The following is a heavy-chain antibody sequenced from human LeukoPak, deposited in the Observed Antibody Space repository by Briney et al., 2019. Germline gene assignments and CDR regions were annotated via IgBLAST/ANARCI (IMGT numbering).Heavy chain of an antibody. CDR3: ARVHYYDILTGYYRFDP. D-gene: IGHD3-9*01. CDR1: GGSISSYY. CDR2: IYTSGST. Sequence: SETLSLTCTVSGGSISSYYWSWIRQPAGKGLEWIGRIYTSGSTNYNPSLKSRVTMSVDTSKNQFSLKLSSVTAADTAVYYCARVHYYDILTGYYRFDPWGQGTLVTVFS. J-gene: IGHJ5*02. V-gene: IGHV4-4*07.